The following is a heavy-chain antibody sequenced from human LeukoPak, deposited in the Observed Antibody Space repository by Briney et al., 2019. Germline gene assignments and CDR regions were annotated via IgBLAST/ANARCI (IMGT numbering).Heavy chain of an antibody. V-gene: IGHV3-15*01. CDR2: IKSNSDGGTR. D-gene: IGHD2-15*01. CDR1: GFTFTFSNAW. J-gene: IGHJ4*02. CDR3: TTGYCSGGVCYSLVY. Sequence: PGGSLRLSCAASGFTFTFSNAWTSWVRQAPGKGLEWVGRIKSNSDGGTRDYAAPVQGRFTISRDDSENMLYLQMNSLKIEDTADYYCTTGYCSGGVCYSLVYWGQGTLVTVSS.